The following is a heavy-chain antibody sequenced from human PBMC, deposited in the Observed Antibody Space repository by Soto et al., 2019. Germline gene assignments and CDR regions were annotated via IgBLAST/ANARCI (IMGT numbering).Heavy chain of an antibody. CDR3: AKARKRYYFDY. J-gene: IGHJ4*02. CDR2: ISWNSGSI. CDR1: GFTFDDYA. V-gene: IGHV3-9*01. Sequence: DVQLVESGGGLVQPGRSLRLSCAASGFTFDDYAMHWVRQAPGKGLEWVSGISWNSGSIGYADSVKGRFTISRDNAKNSLYLQMNSLRAEDTALYYCAKARKRYYFDYWGQGTLVTVSS.